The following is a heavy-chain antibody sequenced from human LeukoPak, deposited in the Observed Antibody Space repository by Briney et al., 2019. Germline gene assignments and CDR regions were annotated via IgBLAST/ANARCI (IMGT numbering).Heavy chain of an antibody. D-gene: IGHD1-26*01. V-gene: IGHV3-48*01. Sequence: GGSLRLSCAASGFTFSSYSMNWVRQAPGKGLEWVSAITSSSSTIYYADSVKGRFTISRDNAKNSLYLQMNSLRAEDTAVYYCAREGSYTAFDIWGQGTMVTVSS. CDR3: AREGSYTAFDI. CDR2: ITSSSSTI. J-gene: IGHJ3*02. CDR1: GFTFSSYS.